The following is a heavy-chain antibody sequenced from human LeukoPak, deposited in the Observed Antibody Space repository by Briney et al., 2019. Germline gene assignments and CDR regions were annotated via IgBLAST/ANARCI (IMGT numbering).Heavy chain of an antibody. CDR3: ARGGGYYDYVWGSYRYTGDWFDP. CDR1: GFTFSGYW. V-gene: IGHV3-74*01. J-gene: IGHJ5*02. D-gene: IGHD3-16*02. Sequence: GGSLRLSCAASGFTFSGYWMHWVRQAPGKGLVWVSRINSDGSSTSYADSVKGRFTISRDNAKNTLYLQMNSLRAEDTAVYYCARGGGYYDYVWGSYRYTGDWFDPWGQGTLVTVSS. CDR2: INSDGSST.